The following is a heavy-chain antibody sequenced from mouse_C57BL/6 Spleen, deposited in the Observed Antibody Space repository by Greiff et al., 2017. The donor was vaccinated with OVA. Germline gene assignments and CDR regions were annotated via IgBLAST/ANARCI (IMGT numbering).Heavy chain of an antibody. Sequence: QVQLQQSGAELVKPGASVKLSCKASGYTFTEYTIHWVKQRSGQGLEWIGGFYPGSGSTKYNEKFKNKATLTVDTSSSTVYMELSRLTSEDSAVYGCARHEDLVTPFAYWGQGTLVTVSA. CDR1: GYTFTEYT. CDR2: FYPGSGST. V-gene: IGHV1-62-2*01. D-gene: IGHD2-2*01. J-gene: IGHJ3*01. CDR3: ARHEDLVTPFAY.